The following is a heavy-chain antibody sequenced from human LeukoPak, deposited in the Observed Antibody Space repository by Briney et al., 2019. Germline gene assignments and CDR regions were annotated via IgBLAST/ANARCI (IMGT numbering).Heavy chain of an antibody. Sequence: QTGGSLRLSCAASGFNFRGCAMSWVRQGPGKGLEWVAGITGRGETTYYADSVKGRFTISRDNSENTLFLQVNSLRADDTAVYYCAKGTTVVSPRYFDLWGRGTLVTVSS. V-gene: IGHV3-23*01. CDR3: AKGTTVVSPRYFDL. CDR2: ITGRGETT. J-gene: IGHJ2*01. D-gene: IGHD4-23*01. CDR1: GFNFRGCA.